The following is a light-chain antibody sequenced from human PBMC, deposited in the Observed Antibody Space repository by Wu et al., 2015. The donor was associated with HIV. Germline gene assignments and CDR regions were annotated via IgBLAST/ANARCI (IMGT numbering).Light chain of an antibody. Sequence: DIQMTQSPSSVSASVGDRVTFTCRASQGISKWLAWYQQKPGKAPKLLIYGASNLQSGVPSRFSGSGSGTDFTLTISSLHPEDFAAYYCQQSYSTVWTFGQGTKVEIK. CDR3: QQSYSTVWT. CDR2: GAS. CDR1: QGISKW. V-gene: IGKV1-12*01. J-gene: IGKJ1*01.